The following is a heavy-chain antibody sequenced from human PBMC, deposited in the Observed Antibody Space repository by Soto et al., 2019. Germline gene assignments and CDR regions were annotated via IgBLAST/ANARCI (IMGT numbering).Heavy chain of an antibody. D-gene: IGHD3-9*01. J-gene: IGHJ4*02. Sequence: QVQLVEPGGGVVQPGRSLRLSCAASGFTFSSYAMHWVRQAPGKGLEWVAVISYDGSNKYYADSVKGRFTISRDNSKNTLYLPMNSLSAEDTAVYYCARVLLRYFDGALDYWGQGTLVTVSS. CDR3: ARVLLRYFDGALDY. V-gene: IGHV3-30-3*01. CDR1: GFTFSSYA. CDR2: ISYDGSNK.